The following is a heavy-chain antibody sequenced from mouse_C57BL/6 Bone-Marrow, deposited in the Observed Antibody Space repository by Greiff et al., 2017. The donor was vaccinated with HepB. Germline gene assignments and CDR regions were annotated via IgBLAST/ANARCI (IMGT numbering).Heavy chain of an antibody. Sequence: EVQLQQSGPELVKPGASVKIPCKASGYTFTDYNMDWVKQSHGKSLEWIGDINPNNGGTIYNQKFKGKATLTVDKSSSTAYMELRSLTSEDTAVYYCARGGSSYRFAYWGQGTLVTVSA. J-gene: IGHJ3*01. D-gene: IGHD1-1*01. V-gene: IGHV1-18*01. CDR3: ARGGSSYRFAY. CDR1: GYTFTDYN. CDR2: INPNNGGT.